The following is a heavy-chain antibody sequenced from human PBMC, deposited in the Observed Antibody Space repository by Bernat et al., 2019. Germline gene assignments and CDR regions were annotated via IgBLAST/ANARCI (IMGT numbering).Heavy chain of an antibody. Sequence: VQLLESGGGVVQPGRSLRLSCAASGFTFSSYGMHWVRQAPGKGLEWVAVISYDGSNKYYADSVKGRFTISRDNSKNTLYLQMNSLRAEDTAVYYCAKDSSGWGDYFDYWGQGTLVTVSS. CDR3: AKDSSGWGDYFDY. J-gene: IGHJ4*02. D-gene: IGHD6-19*01. CDR2: ISYDGSNK. CDR1: GFTFSSYG. V-gene: IGHV3-30*18.